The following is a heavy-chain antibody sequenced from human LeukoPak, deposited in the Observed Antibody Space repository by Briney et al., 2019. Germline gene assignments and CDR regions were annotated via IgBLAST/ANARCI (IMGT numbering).Heavy chain of an antibody. CDR2: ICSNGGST. V-gene: IGHV3-64*02. J-gene: IGHJ4*02. CDR1: GFTFSSYA. CDR3: ARGYSGWLFSEFDY. D-gene: IGHD3-22*01. Sequence: GGSLRLSCAASGFTFSSYAMHWVRQAPGKGLEYVSAICSNGGSTYYADSVKGRFTISRDNSKNTLYLQMGSLRAEDMAVYYWARGYSGWLFSEFDYWGQGNLVTVSS.